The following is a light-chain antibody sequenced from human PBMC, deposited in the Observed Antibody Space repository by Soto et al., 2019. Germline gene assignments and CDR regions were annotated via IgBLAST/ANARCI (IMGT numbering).Light chain of an antibody. CDR2: DVS. Sequence: QSALTQPASVSGSPGQSITISCTGTSSDVGGYNYVSWYQQHPGKAPQLMIYDVSNRPSGVSNRFSGSKSGNTASLTISGLQAEDEADYYCSSYTSSIVVFGGGTKVTVL. V-gene: IGLV2-14*01. CDR1: SSDVGGYNY. CDR3: SSYTSSIVV. J-gene: IGLJ2*01.